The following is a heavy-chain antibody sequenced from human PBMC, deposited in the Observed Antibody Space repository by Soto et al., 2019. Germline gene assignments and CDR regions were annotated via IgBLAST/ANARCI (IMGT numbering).Heavy chain of an antibody. CDR1: GYIFSNYY. D-gene: IGHD3-10*01. CDR3: AIRGMSKIGFDT. V-gene: IGHV1-46*01. Sequence: QVQLVQSGAEVKKPGTSVKVSCKASGYIFSNYYMHWVRQAPGQGLEWMGVFNPSGDATHYAQSFQGRVSVTRDTSTRRVYMGLSTLTSEDTTVYYCAIRGMSKIGFDTWGQGTMVTVSS. CDR2: FNPSGDAT. J-gene: IGHJ3*02.